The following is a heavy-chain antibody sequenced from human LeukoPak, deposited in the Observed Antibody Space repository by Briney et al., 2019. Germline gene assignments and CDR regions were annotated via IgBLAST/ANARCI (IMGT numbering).Heavy chain of an antibody. V-gene: IGHV3-7*01. Sequence: PGGSLRLSCAASRFSPSGYCTSSGPQTPGKGLEWVANIKQDGSEKYYVDSVKGRFTISRDNAKNSLYLQMNSLRAEDTAVYYLERGASSSGIDYWGQGTLVTVSS. CDR1: RFSPSGYC. CDR2: IKQDGSEK. CDR3: ERGASSSGIDY. J-gene: IGHJ4*02. D-gene: IGHD3-22*01.